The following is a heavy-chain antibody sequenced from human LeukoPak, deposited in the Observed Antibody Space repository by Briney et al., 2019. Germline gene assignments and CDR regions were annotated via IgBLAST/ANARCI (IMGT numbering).Heavy chain of an antibody. CDR3: ARDSYGSYGLDF. J-gene: IGHJ4*02. D-gene: IGHD5-18*01. CDR2: IWYDGSNK. CDR1: RFTFSAYG. Sequence: GGSLRLSCAASRFTFSAYGMHWVRQAPGKGLEWVAVIWYDGSNKYYADSVKGRFTISRDNSKNTLSLQMNSLRAEDTAVYYCARDSYGSYGLDFWGQGTLVSVSS. V-gene: IGHV3-33*08.